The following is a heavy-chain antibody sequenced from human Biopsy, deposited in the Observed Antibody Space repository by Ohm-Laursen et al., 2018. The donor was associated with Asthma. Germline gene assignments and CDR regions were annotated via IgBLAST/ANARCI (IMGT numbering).Heavy chain of an antibody. CDR1: GGTFSNFA. J-gene: IGHJ6*02. CDR3: ARCQVGYSSGWSLLLKKIYYSGMDV. CDR2: IMTVFGTT. D-gene: IGHD6-19*01. Sequence: SSVKVSCNAPGGTFSNFAVSWVRQAPGQGLEWLGGIMTVFGTTNYAQKFQGRVTITADESTSTAYMEVTSLRSEDTAIYYCARCQVGYSSGWSLLLKKIYYSGMDVWGQGTAVTVSS. V-gene: IGHV1-69*01.